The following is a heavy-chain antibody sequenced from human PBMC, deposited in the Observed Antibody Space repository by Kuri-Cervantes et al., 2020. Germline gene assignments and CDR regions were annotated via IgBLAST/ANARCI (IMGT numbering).Heavy chain of an antibody. Sequence: SVKVSCKASGYTFTGYYMHWVRQAPGQGLEWMGGIIPIFGTANYAQKFQGRVTITADESTSTAYMELSSLRSEDTAVYYCARDPSIAAPNDAFDIWGQGTMVTVSS. CDR2: IIPIFGTA. CDR1: GYTFTGYY. J-gene: IGHJ3*02. V-gene: IGHV1-69*13. D-gene: IGHD6-6*01. CDR3: ARDPSIAAPNDAFDI.